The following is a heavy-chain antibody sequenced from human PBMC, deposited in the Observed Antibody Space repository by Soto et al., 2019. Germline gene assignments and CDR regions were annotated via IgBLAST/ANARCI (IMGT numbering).Heavy chain of an antibody. V-gene: IGHV4-31*03. CDR1: GGSISSGGYY. D-gene: IGHD6-13*01. J-gene: IGHJ5*02. CDR2: IYYSGST. Sequence: SETLSLTCTVSGGSISSGGYYWSWIRQHPGKGLEWIGYIYYSGSTYYNPSLKSRVTISVDTSKNQFSLKLSSVTAADTAVYYCARTQKGIAAAGAWFDPWGQGTLVTVSS. CDR3: ARTQKGIAAAGAWFDP.